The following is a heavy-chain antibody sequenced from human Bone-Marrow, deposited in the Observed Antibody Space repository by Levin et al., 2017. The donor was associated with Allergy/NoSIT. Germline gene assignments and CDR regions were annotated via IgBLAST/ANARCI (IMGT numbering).Heavy chain of an antibody. D-gene: IGHD2-2*01. V-gene: IGHV3-74*01. Sequence: GGSLRLSCAASGFTFSNYRMHWVRQAPGKGLMWVSRITSDGITTDYADSVKGRFTISRDNAKNTLFLQMNSLRAEDTAVYYCARSSHRFDSWGQGTLVTVSS. CDR3: ARSSHRFDS. CDR2: ITSDGITT. CDR1: GFTFSNYR. J-gene: IGHJ4*02.